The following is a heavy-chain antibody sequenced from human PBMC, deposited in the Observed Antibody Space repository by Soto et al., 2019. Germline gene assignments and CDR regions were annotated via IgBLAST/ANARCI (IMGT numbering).Heavy chain of an antibody. D-gene: IGHD3-3*01. J-gene: IGHJ5*02. V-gene: IGHV3-74*01. Sequence: GGSLRLSCAASGFTFSSYWMHWVRQAPGKGLVWVSRINSDGSSTSYADSVKGRFTISRDNAKNTLYLQMNSLRAEDTAVYYCARENRAIFGVVTTNWFDPWGQGTLVTVSS. CDR1: GFTFSSYW. CDR2: INSDGSST. CDR3: ARENRAIFGVVTTNWFDP.